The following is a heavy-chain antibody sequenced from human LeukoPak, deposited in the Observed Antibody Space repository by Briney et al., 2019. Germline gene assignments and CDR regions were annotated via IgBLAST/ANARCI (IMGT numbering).Heavy chain of an antibody. CDR2: IHYRGST. CDR1: ARSISSGGYY. CDR3: ARSQDNWFDP. V-gene: IGHV4-31*03. J-gene: IGHJ5*02. Sequence: PSETLSLTCTVSARSISSGGYYCSWIRQHPGKGLEWIGYIHYRGSTYYTPSLKSRVTISVDTSKNQFSLKLSSVTAADTAVYYCARSQDNWFDPWGQGTLVTVSS.